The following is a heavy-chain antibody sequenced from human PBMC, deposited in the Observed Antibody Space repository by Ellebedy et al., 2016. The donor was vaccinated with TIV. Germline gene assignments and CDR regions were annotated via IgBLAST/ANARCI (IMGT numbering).Heavy chain of an antibody. CDR1: GGSISSYY. V-gene: IGHV4-59*01. J-gene: IGHJ4*02. CDR2: IYYSGST. Sequence: MPGGSLRLSCTVSGGSISSYYWSWIRQPPGKGLEWIGYIYYSGSTNYNPSLKSRVTISVDTSKNQFSLKLSPVTAADTAVYYCASRSPASPYFDYWGQGTLVTVSS. CDR3: ASRSPASPYFDY.